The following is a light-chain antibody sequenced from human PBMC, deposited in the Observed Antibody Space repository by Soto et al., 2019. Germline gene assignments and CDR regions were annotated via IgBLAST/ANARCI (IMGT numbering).Light chain of an antibody. J-gene: IGKJ5*01. CDR3: PLYTYLPPT. CDR2: GVY. Sequence: EIDSTHPPTILSVFPGERATLSCRGSQSVSSNFAGYHQKPGQAPRLLIYGVYTRAPGIPARFSGSGSGIEFTLTISILQSEDFAVYCCPLYTYLPPTFSQVTRLEIK. CDR1: QSVSSN. V-gene: IGKV3D-15*01.